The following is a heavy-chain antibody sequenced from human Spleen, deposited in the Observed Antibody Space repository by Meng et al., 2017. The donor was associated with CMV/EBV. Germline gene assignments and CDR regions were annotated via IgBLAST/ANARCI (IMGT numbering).Heavy chain of an antibody. V-gene: IGHV3-11*01. CDR1: GFIFTDYY. CDR3: ARAYCSSTSCYALYHYYYYGMDV. D-gene: IGHD2-2*01. Sequence: GESLKISCAASGFIFTDYYMSWFRQAPGKGLEWISSISSSVISISYADSVRGRFTISRDNAQNSLYLQMNSLRAEDTAVYYCARAYCSSTSCYALYHYYYYGMDVWGQGTTVTVSS. CDR2: ISSSVISI. J-gene: IGHJ6*02.